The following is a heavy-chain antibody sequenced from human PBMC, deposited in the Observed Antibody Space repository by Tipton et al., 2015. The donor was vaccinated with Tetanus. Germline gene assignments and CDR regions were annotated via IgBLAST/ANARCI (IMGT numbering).Heavy chain of an antibody. J-gene: IGHJ3*02. CDR2: IYYSGST. CDR1: GGSISSSSYY. V-gene: IGHV4-39*01. Sequence: TLSLTCTVSGGSISSSSYYWGWIRQPPGKGLGWIGSIYYSGSTYYNPSLKSRVTISVDTSKNQFSLKLSSVTAADTAVYYCARHDYGDYGAFDIWGQGTVVTVSS. D-gene: IGHD4-17*01. CDR3: ARHDYGDYGAFDI.